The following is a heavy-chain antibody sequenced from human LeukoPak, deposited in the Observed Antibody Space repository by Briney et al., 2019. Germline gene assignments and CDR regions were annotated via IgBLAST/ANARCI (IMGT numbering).Heavy chain of an antibody. CDR3: ARDPLGRPGKEY. CDR1: GGSISSSSYY. D-gene: IGHD1-14*01. CDR2: IYYSGST. V-gene: IGHV4-39*02. Sequence: PSETLSLTCTVSGGSISSSSYYWGCIRQPPGKGLECIGSIYYSGSTYFNPSLKSRVTISVDTSKNQFSLKLSSVTAADTAVYYCARDPLGRPGKEYWGQGTLVTVSS. J-gene: IGHJ4*02.